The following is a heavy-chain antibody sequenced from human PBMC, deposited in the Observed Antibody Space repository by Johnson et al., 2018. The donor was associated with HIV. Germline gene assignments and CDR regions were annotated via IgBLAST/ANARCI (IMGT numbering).Heavy chain of an antibody. D-gene: IGHD2-2*01. CDR3: ARGIQPDAFDI. CDR1: GFTFSNAW. V-gene: IGHV3-15*01. Sequence: VQLVESGGGVVQPGGSLRLSCAASGFTFSNAWMSWVRQAPGQGLEWVGRIKSKTDGGTTDYAAPVKGRFTISRDDSKNTLYLQMNRLRAEDTGVYYWARGIQPDAFDIWGQGTMVTVSS. CDR2: IKSKTDGGTT. J-gene: IGHJ3*02.